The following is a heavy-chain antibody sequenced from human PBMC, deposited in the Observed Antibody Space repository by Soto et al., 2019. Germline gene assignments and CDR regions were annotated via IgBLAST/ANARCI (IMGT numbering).Heavy chain of an antibody. D-gene: IGHD1-20*01. J-gene: IGHJ4*02. CDR1: SGSISVTNVF. CDR2: IDYSGTA. CDR3: ARITGRNLDY. V-gene: IGHV4-39*01. Sequence: PSETLSLTCTVSSGSISVTNVFWGWFRRPPGKGLEWIGNIDYSGTAYFSPSLATRVTFHVDTSKNQFSLTLYSVTAADTAVYYCARITGRNLDYWGQGILVTVSS.